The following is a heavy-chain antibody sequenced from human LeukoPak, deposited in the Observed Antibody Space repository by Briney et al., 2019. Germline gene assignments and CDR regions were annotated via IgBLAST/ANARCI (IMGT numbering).Heavy chain of an antibody. CDR1: GFTFSSYA. CDR2: ISGSGGST. Sequence: GGSLRLSCAASGFTFSSYAMSWVRQAPGKGLEWVSAISGSGGSTYYADSVKGRFTISRDNSKNTLYLQMNSLRAEDTAVYYCARSYIVVVVAAPAGYWGQGTLVTVSS. D-gene: IGHD2-15*01. V-gene: IGHV3-23*01. CDR3: ARSYIVVVVAAPAGY. J-gene: IGHJ4*02.